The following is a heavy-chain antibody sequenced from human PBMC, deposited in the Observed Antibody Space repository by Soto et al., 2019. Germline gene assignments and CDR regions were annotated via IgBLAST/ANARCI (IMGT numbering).Heavy chain of an antibody. V-gene: IGHV3-23*01. CDR1: GFTFSSYA. J-gene: IGHJ4*02. CDR3: ARGYDILSHFDY. D-gene: IGHD3-9*01. CDR2: ISGSGGST. Sequence: EVQLLESGGGLVQPGGSLRLSCATSGFTFSSYAMSWVRRAPGKGLEWVSPISGSGGSTYYADSVKGRFTISRDNSKNTLYLQMNSLRAEDTAVYYCARGYDILSHFDYWGQGTLVTVSS.